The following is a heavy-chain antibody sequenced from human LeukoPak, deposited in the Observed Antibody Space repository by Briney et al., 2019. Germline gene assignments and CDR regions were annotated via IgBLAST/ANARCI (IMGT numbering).Heavy chain of an antibody. V-gene: IGHV1-2*02. CDR1: GYTFTGYY. D-gene: IGHD2-21*01. CDR2: INPNSGGT. J-gene: IGHJ3*02. CDR3: ARGRGAYCGGDCYSLDAFDI. Sequence: ASVKVSCKASGYTFTGYYMHWVRQAPGQGLEWMGWINPNSGGTNYAQKFQGRVTMTRDTSISTAYMELSRPRSDDTAVYYCARGRGAYCGGDCYSLDAFDIWGQGTMVTVSS.